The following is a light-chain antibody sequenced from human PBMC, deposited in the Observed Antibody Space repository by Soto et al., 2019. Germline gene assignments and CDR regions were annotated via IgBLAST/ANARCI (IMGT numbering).Light chain of an antibody. Sequence: QSVLTQLPSLSAAPGQRITLYCTGSRSNIGAGHDVHWYQHLPGTAPTLLIYGNSNRPSGVPDRISGSKSGTSASLAITGLQAGDEADYCCQSYDSSLSGYVLGSGTKVTVL. V-gene: IGLV1-40*01. J-gene: IGLJ1*01. CDR2: GNS. CDR3: QSYDSSLSGYV. CDR1: RSNIGAGHD.